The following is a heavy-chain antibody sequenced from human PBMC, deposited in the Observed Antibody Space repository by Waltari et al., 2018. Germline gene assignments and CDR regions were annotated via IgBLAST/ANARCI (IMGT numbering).Heavy chain of an antibody. V-gene: IGHV3-30*02. CDR1: GFTFSSYG. D-gene: IGHD3-22*01. J-gene: IGHJ4*02. CDR2: IRYDGSNK. Sequence: QVQLVESGGGVVQPGGSLRLSCAASGFTFSSYGMHWVRQAPGKGLEWVAFIRYDGSNKDYADSVKGRFTISRDNSKNTLYLQMNSLRAEDTAVYYCAKGGYYDSSGSSDFDYWGQGTLVTVSS. CDR3: AKGGYYDSSGSSDFDY.